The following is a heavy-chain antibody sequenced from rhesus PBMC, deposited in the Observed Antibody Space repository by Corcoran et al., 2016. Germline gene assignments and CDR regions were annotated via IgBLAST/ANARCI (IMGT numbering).Heavy chain of an antibody. CDR3: AREVYCTCIGCYLDY. CDR2: IYGSGGNT. V-gene: IGHV4-93*01. Sequence: QVQLQESGQAVVTPSETLSLTCAVSGGSISSSTWWSLIRQPPGKALEWIGRIYGSGGNTENNPSLKSRVTISRDKSKNKFSTKLRSVTAVDTAVYYCAREVYCTCIGCYLDYWGQGVLVTVSS. D-gene: IGHD2-21*01. CDR1: GGSISSSTW. J-gene: IGHJ4*01.